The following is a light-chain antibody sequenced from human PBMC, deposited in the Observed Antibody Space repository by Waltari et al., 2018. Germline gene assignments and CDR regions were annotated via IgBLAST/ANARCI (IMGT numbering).Light chain of an antibody. CDR1: QSVSSN. CDR2: GAS. V-gene: IGKV3-15*01. CDR3: QQYDNWPPWT. J-gene: IGKJ1*01. Sequence: EIVMTQSPATLSVSPGERATLSCRASQSVSSNLAWYQQRPGQSPRLLIYGASIRATGIPARFSGSGSGTEFTLTISSLQSEDFAVYYCQQYDNWPPWTFGQGTTVVIK.